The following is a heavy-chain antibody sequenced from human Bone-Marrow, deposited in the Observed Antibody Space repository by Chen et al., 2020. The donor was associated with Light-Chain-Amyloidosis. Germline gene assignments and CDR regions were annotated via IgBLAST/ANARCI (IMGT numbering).Heavy chain of an antibody. V-gene: IGHV3-73*02. CDR1: GFNFSGSA. D-gene: IGHD1-26*01. CDR2: MRSNTKNGAT. Sequence: EVQLVEAGGDLVQPVGSLKISCAASGFNFSGSAMHWVRQASGKGLEWASRMRSNTKNGATRYEASVKGRFIISRDDSKSTTYLQMNSLKTEDTAVYYCTRTFSTKTGGRDDYWGQGTLVTGSS. J-gene: IGHJ4*02. CDR3: TRTFSTKTGGRDDY.